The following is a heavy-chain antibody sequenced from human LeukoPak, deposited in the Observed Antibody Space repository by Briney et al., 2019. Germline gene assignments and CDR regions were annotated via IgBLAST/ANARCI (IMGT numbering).Heavy chain of an antibody. CDR1: GFTFSNYN. CDR2: IVSSSSYI. Sequence: GGSLRLSCAASGFTFSNYNMNWVRQAPGKGLERVSSIVSSSSYISYADSVKGRFTISRDNSKNTLYLQMNSLRAEDTATYYCAKESLLLRGPLLIYYFDFWGQGTLVTVSS. J-gene: IGHJ4*02. CDR3: AKESLLLRGPLLIYYFDF. D-gene: IGHD3-10*01. V-gene: IGHV3-21*04.